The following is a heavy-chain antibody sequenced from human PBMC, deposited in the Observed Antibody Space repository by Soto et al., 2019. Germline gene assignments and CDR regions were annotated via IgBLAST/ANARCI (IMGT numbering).Heavy chain of an antibody. D-gene: IGHD3-9*01. CDR1: GFTFSSYG. V-gene: IGHV3-33*01. Sequence: PGGSLRLSCAASGFTFSSYGMHWVRQAPGKGLEWVAVIWYDGSNKYYADSVKGRFTISRDNSKNTLYLQMNSLRAEDTAVYYCARDRVPPSPYYDILTGPYYYGMDVWGQGTTVTVSS. CDR2: IWYDGSNK. J-gene: IGHJ6*02. CDR3: ARDRVPPSPYYDILTGPYYYGMDV.